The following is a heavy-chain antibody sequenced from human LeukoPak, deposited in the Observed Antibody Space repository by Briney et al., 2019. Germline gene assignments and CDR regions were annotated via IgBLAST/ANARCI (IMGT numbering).Heavy chain of an antibody. D-gene: IGHD3-10*01. CDR3: ARDNSVGDIAWWFDP. J-gene: IGHJ5*02. Sequence: ASVKVSCKASGYTFTGYYMHWVRQAPGLGLEWMGWISTYNGNTNYAQKIQGRVTMTTDTSTTTAYMELRSLRSDDTAVYYCARDNSVGDIAWWFDPWGQGTLVTVSS. V-gene: IGHV1-18*04. CDR2: ISTYNGNT. CDR1: GYTFTGYY.